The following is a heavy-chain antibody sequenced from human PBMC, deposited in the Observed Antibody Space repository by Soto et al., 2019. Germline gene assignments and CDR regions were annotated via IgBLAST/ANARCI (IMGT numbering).Heavy chain of an antibody. Sequence: PSETLSLTCAVSGGSITSANWWTWIRQPPGKGLEWLGYIYHGGATTYNASFKSRVTISIDTSKNQFFLKVNSVTAADTAVYFCARDSSGRHDYWGQGTLVTVSS. D-gene: IGHD6-19*01. V-gene: IGHV4-59*01. CDR1: GGSITSANW. J-gene: IGHJ4*02. CDR2: IYHGGAT. CDR3: ARDSSGRHDY.